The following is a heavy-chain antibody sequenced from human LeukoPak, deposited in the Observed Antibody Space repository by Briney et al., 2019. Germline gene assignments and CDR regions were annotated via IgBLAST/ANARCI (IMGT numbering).Heavy chain of an antibody. J-gene: IGHJ4*02. CDR2: IYHSGST. V-gene: IGHV4-30-2*01. CDR3: ARAERITMVRGVLDY. CDR1: GGSISSGGYY. D-gene: IGHD3-10*01. Sequence: SQTLSLTCTVSGGSISSGGYYWSWIRQPPGKGLEWIGYIYHSGSTYYNPSLKSRVTISVDRSKNQFSLKLSSVTAADTAVYYCARAERITMVRGVLDYWGQGTLVTVSS.